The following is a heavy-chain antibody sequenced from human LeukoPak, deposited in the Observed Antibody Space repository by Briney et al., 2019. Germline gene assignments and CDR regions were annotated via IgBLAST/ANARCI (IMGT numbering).Heavy chain of an antibody. CDR3: ARVQAAYYYGMDV. Sequence: PPGTPSLTPALSGGSLSVSNWWGGAGQPPGKGLEWIGEFYHIGSTNSNPSLKSRVTISVDKSKNQFCLKLSSVTAADTAVYYCARVQAAYYYGMDVWGKGTTVTVSS. V-gene: IGHV4-4*03. CDR1: GGSLSVSNW. D-gene: IGHD6-25*01. CDR2: FYHIGST. J-gene: IGHJ6*04.